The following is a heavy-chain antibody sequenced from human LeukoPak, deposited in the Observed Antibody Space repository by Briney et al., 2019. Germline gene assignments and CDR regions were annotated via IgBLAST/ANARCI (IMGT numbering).Heavy chain of an antibody. CDR2: IRYDGSNE. Sequence: PGGSLRLSCAASGFTFSSYGMHWVRQAPGKGLEWVAFIRYDGSNEYYADSVKGRFTISRDNSKNTLYLQMNSLRAEDTAVYYCAKEGTSCYVACVNWFDPWGQGTLVTVSS. CDR3: AKEGTSCYVACVNWFDP. J-gene: IGHJ5*02. CDR1: GFTFSSYG. V-gene: IGHV3-30*02. D-gene: IGHD2-2*01.